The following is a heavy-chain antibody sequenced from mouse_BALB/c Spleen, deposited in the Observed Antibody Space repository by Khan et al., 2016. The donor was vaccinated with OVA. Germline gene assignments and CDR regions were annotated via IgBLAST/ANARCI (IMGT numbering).Heavy chain of an antibody. Sequence: QVQLQESGPGLVAPSQTLSITCTVSGFSLSNYGIHWVRQSPGKGLEWLGVIWAGGSTNHNSALMSRLSISKDNSKSQVFLKMNSLQTDDTAMYYCARAFYHGAWFAYWGQGTLVTVSA. CDR2: IWAGGST. J-gene: IGHJ3*01. CDR1: GFSLSNYG. D-gene: IGHD1-1*01. CDR3: ARAFYHGAWFAY. V-gene: IGHV2-9*02.